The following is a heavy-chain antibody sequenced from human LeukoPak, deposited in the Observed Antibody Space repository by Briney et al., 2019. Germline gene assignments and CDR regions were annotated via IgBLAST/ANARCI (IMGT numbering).Heavy chain of an antibody. V-gene: IGHV3-43*01. D-gene: IGHD5-12*01. J-gene: IGHJ6*03. CDR2: ISWDGSST. CDR3: AKLSGYDVSYYYYMDV. Sequence: WGSLRLSCAASGFTFDDYTMHWVSQTPGKGLEWVSLISWDGSSTYYADSMKGRFTIFRDNSKNMLYLQMNSLRVEDTAVYYCAKLSGYDVSYYYYMDVWGKGTTVTVSS. CDR1: GFTFDDYT.